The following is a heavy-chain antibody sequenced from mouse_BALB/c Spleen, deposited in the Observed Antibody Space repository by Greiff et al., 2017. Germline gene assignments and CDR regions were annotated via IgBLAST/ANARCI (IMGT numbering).Heavy chain of an antibody. V-gene: IGHV5-4*02. CDR2: ISDGGSYT. CDR3: ARDEGIPFAY. CDR1: GFTFSDYY. Sequence: EVQLVESGGGLVKPGGSLKLSCAASGFTFSDYYMYWVRQTPEKRLEWVATISDGGSYTYYPDSVKGRFTISRDNAKNNLYLQMSSLKSEDTAMYYCARDEGIPFAYWGQGTLVTVSA. J-gene: IGHJ3*01.